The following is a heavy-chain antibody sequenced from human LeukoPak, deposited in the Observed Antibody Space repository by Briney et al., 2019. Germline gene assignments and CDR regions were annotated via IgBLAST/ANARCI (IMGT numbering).Heavy chain of an antibody. D-gene: IGHD3-22*01. CDR2: ISSSSSYI. Sequence: GGSLRLSCAASGFTFSSYSMNWVRQAPGKGLEWVSSISSSSSYIYYADSVKGRFTISRDNAKNSLYLQMNSLRAEDTAVYYCARETQVFTYYYDSSGPYHFDYWGQGTLVTVSS. J-gene: IGHJ4*02. CDR3: ARETQVFTYYYDSSGPYHFDY. V-gene: IGHV3-21*01. CDR1: GFTFSSYS.